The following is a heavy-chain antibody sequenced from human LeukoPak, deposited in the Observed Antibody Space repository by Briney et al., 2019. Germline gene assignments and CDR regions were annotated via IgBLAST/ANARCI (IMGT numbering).Heavy chain of an antibody. CDR3: AKRGYCSRTDCYAAFDI. Sequence: PGGSLRLSCAASGFTFRTSAMSWVRQAPGKGLQWVSDISGSGDSTSNADSVKGRFSISRDNSKNTLYLQMNSLRAEDTAVYYCAKRGYCSRTDCYAAFDIWGQGTMVTVSS. J-gene: IGHJ3*02. CDR2: ISGSGDST. CDR1: GFTFRTSA. D-gene: IGHD2-2*01. V-gene: IGHV3-23*01.